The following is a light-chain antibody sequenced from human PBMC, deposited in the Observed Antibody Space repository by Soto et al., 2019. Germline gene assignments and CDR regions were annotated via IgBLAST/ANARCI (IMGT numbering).Light chain of an antibody. CDR2: DVI. CDR1: SSDVGGYDY. V-gene: IGLV2-11*01. CDR3: CSYAGSYTFV. J-gene: IGLJ1*01. Sequence: QSVLTQPRSVSGSPGQSVTVSCSGTSSDVGGYDYVAWYQQYPGKAPKLMIYDVIKRPSGVPDRFSGSKSGNTASLTISGLQVEDEADYYCCSYAGSYTFVFGTGTKLTVL.